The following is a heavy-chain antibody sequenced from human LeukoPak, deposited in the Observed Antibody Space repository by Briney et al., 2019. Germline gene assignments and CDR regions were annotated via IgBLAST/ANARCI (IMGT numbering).Heavy chain of an antibody. V-gene: IGHV4-34*01. CDR1: GFSFSSYS. D-gene: IGHD2-15*01. CDR2: INHSGST. J-gene: IGHJ5*02. Sequence: GSLRLSCAASGFSFSSYSMNWVRQAPGKGLEWIGEINHSGSTNYNPSLKSRVTISVDTSKNQFSLKLSSVTAADTAVYYCARGRYCSGGSCYSGTWFDPWGQGTLVTVSS. CDR3: ARGRYCSGGSCYSGTWFDP.